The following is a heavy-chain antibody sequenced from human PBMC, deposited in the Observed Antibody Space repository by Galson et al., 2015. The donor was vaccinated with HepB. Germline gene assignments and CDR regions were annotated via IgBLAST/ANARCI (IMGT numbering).Heavy chain of an antibody. CDR1: GFAFSSYS. J-gene: IGHJ4*02. V-gene: IGHV3-23*01. CDR2: ISGSGGST. D-gene: IGHD6-13*01. CDR3: AKDRGSAAGTLDY. Sequence: SLRLSCAASGFAFSSYSMNWVRQAPGKGLEWVSAISGSGGSTYYADSVKGRFTISRDNSKNTLYLQMNSLRAEDTAVYYCAKDRGSAAGTLDYWGQGTLVTVSS.